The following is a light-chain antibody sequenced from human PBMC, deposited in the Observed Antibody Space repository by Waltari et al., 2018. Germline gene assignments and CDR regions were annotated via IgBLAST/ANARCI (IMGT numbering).Light chain of an antibody. Sequence: QSALTQPASVSGSPGQSITISCTGTSSDVGRYNYVSWYQQHPGKAPKLLIYDFSNRPSGVPSRFPGSKSGNTASLTISGLQAADEAHYYCNSYASNSNGLFGGGTKLTIL. J-gene: IGLJ2*01. CDR2: DFS. CDR1: SSDVGRYNY. V-gene: IGLV2-14*03. CDR3: NSYASNSNGL.